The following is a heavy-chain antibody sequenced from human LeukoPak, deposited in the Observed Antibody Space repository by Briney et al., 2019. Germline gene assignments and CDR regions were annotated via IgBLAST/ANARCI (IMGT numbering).Heavy chain of an antibody. CDR2: IYHSGST. D-gene: IGHD3-22*01. CDR1: GGSISSSNW. Sequence: SETLSLTCAVSGGSISSSNWWSWVRPPPGKGLEWIGEIYHSGSTNYNPSLKSRVTISVDKSKNQFSLKLSSVTAADTAVYYCAREGSYDSSGYPGFYYYYGMDVWGQGTTVTVSS. V-gene: IGHV4-4*02. J-gene: IGHJ6*02. CDR3: AREGSYDSSGYPGFYYYYGMDV.